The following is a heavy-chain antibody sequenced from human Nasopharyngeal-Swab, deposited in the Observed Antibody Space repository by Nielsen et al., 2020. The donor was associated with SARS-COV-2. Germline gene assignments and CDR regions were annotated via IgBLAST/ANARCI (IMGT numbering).Heavy chain of an antibody. D-gene: IGHD3-10*01. J-gene: IGHJ6*02. Sequence: VGQAPGKGLEWVAVISYDGSNKYYADSVKGRFTISRDNSKNTLYLQMNSLRAEDTAVYYCAKLIEEGSGSYYALYYYYGMDVWGQGTTVTVSS. CDR3: AKLIEEGSGSYYALYYYYGMDV. V-gene: IGHV3-30*18. CDR2: ISYDGSNK.